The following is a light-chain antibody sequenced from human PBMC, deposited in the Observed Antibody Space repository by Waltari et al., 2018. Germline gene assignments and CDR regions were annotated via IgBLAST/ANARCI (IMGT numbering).Light chain of an antibody. V-gene: IGLV2-14*01. J-gene: IGLJ2*01. Sequence: QSGLTQPASVSASPGESITISCTGTSGDIGGSDFVSWYQHHPGRAPKALIFDVNHRPSGISDRFAGSKSGNTASLTISELQPEDDADYYCRSHSTNNIVLFGGGTKVTVL. CDR2: DVN. CDR1: SGDIGGSDF. CDR3: RSHSTNNIVL.